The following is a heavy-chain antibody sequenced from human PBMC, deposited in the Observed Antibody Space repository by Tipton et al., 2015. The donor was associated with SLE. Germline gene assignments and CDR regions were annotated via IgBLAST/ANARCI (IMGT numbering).Heavy chain of an antibody. CDR3: ARENSGNFLPPNYFDY. CDR1: GASISSSY. CDR2: IYYTGSA. Sequence: TLSLTCTVSGASISSSYWSWIRQPPGKGLEWIGCIYYTGSANYNPSLKSRVTISIDTSKNQFSLKVNSVTAADTAVYYCARENSGNFLPPNYFDYWGQGALVTVSS. V-gene: IGHV4-59*01. J-gene: IGHJ4*02. D-gene: IGHD1-26*01.